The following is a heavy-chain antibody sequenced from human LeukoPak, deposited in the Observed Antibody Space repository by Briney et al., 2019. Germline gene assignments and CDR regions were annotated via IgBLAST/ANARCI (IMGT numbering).Heavy chain of an antibody. CDR1: GGTFSSYT. CDR2: IIPILGIA. D-gene: IGHD5-12*01. CDR3: ARDLRDPYYYYYMDV. Sequence: ASVKVSCKASGGTFSSYTISWVRQAPGQGLEWMGRIIPILGIANYAQKFQGRVTITADKSTSTAYMELSSLRSEDTAVYYCARDLRDPYYYYYMDVWGKGTTVTVSS. V-gene: IGHV1-69*04. J-gene: IGHJ6*03.